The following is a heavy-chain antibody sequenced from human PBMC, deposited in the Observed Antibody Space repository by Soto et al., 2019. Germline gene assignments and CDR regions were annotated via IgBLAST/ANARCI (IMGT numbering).Heavy chain of an antibody. J-gene: IGHJ3*02. CDR3: ARDNRSVAVGYCDAFDI. V-gene: IGHV1-2*04. CDR1: GYTFTGYY. CDR2: INPNSGGT. Sequence: ASVTVSCKASGYTFTGYYMHWVRQAPGQGLEWMEWINPNSGGTNYAQKFQGWDTMTRDTSISTAYMELRRLRSDDTAVFYCARDNRSVAVGYCDAFDIWGQGTMVTVSS. D-gene: IGHD6-19*01.